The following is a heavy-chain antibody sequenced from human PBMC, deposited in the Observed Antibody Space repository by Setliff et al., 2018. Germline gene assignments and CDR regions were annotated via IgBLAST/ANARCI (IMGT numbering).Heavy chain of an antibody. CDR1: GFIFSGSA. CDR2: IRDKYNSYAI. J-gene: IGHJ4*02. V-gene: IGHV3-73*01. CDR3: TRGFQYYFDF. Sequence: PGGSLRLSCAASGFIFSGSAIHWVRQASGKGLEWVGRIRDKYNSYAIAYAASVEGRFTISRDDSKNTAYLQMNSLTTADTAIYYCTRGFQYYFDFWGQGTLVTVSS. D-gene: IGHD3-3*01.